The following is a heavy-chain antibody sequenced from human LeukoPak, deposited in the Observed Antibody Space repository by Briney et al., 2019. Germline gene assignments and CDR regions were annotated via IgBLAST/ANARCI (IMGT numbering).Heavy chain of an antibody. CDR3: ARGRSAGYPYYFEY. V-gene: IGHV1-8*03. CDR1: GYTFTSYD. J-gene: IGHJ4*02. D-gene: IGHD5-12*01. Sequence: ASVKVSCKASGYTFTSYDINWVRQATGQGLEWMGWMNPNSGSAGYAQKFQGRVTITRNTSISTAYMELSGLRSEDTAVYYCARGRSAGYPYYFEYWGQGTLVTVSS. CDR2: MNPNSGSA.